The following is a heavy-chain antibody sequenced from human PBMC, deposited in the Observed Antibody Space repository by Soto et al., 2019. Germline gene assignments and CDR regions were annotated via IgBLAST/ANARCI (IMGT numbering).Heavy chain of an antibody. CDR1: GYTFTSYA. J-gene: IGHJ4*02. V-gene: IGHV1-3*01. CDR2: SNAGNGNT. Sequence: QVPLVQSGAEVKKPGASVKGSCKASGYTFTSYAMHWVRQAPGQRLEWMGWSNAGNGNTKYSQKFQGRVTITRDTSASTAYMELSSLRSEDTAVYYCAREGGGGWELLHYFDYWGQGTLVTVSS. D-gene: IGHD1-26*01. CDR3: AREGGGGWELLHYFDY.